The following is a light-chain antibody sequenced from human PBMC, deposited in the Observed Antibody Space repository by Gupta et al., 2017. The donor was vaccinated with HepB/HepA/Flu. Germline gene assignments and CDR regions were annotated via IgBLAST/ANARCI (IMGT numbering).Light chain of an antibody. Sequence: QPVLTQPPSASGTPGQRVAISCSGSSSNGGRDNVYWYRQLPGTAPKLLIYHDDRRPSGVPDRFSGSKSGTSASLAISGLRSEDEADYYCAAWDNSLSAYVFGTGTWVTVL. J-gene: IGLJ1*01. V-gene: IGLV1-47*02. CDR2: HDD. CDR1: SSNGGRDN. CDR3: AAWDNSLSAYV.